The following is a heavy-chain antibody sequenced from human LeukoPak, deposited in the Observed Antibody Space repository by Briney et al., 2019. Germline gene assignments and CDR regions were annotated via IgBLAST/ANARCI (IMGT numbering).Heavy chain of an antibody. CDR1: GYTFTSHG. CDR2: ISAYNGNT. Sequence: RASVKVSCKASGYTFTSHGISWVRQAPGQGLEWMGWISAYNGNTNYAQKFQGGVTMTTDTSTSTAYMELRSLRSDDTAVYYCARDFPAVVVPAAILGFEDAFDIWGQGTMVTVSS. CDR3: ARDFPAVVVPAAILGFEDAFDI. D-gene: IGHD2-2*01. V-gene: IGHV1-18*01. J-gene: IGHJ3*02.